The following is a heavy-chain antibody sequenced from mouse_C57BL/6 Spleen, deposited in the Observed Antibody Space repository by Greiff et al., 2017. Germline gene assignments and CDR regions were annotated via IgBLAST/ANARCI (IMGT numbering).Heavy chain of an antibody. V-gene: IGHV1-69*01. J-gene: IGHJ2*01. CDR2: IDPSDSYT. Sequence: QFQLQQPGAELVMPGASVKLSCKASGYTFTSYWMHWVKQRPGQGLEWIGEIDPSDSYTNYKQKFKGKSTLTVDKSSSTAYMQLSSLTSEDSAVYYCASDSSGSYCDYWGQGTTLTVSS. CDR1: GYTFTSYW. D-gene: IGHD3-2*02. CDR3: ASDSSGSYCDY.